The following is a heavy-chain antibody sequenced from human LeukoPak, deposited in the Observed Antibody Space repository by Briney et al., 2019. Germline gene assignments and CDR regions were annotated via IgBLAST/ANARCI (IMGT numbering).Heavy chain of an antibody. V-gene: IGHV4-4*07. D-gene: IGHD3-22*01. CDR1: GDAVYY. Sequence: SETLSLTCTVSGDAVYYWNWIRQPAGKGLEWIGRIYNNESTWSNPPLKSRVSMSIDTSKNQFSLKLSSVTAADAAVYYCARIYDSSGCLDYWGQGTLVTVSS. CDR3: ARIYDSSGCLDY. CDR2: IYNNEST. J-gene: IGHJ4*02.